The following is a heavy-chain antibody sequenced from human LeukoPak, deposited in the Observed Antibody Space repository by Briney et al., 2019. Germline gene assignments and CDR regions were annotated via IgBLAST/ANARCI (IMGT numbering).Heavy chain of an antibody. D-gene: IGHD3-16*01. CDR2: IKQDGSEK. CDR3: AKHWSRGRDY. J-gene: IGHJ4*02. V-gene: IGHV3-7*01. Sequence: GGSLRLSCAASGFTFSSYGMHWVRQAPGKGLEWVADIKQDGSEKYYVDSVKGRFTISRDNAQNSLYLQMNSLRAEDTAVYYCAKHWSRGRDYWGQGTLVTVSS. CDR1: GFTFSSYG.